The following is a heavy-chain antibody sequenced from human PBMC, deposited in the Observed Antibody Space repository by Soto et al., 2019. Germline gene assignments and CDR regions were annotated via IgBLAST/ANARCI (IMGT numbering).Heavy chain of an antibody. CDR1: GFSFSNYN. CDR2: ITDSSDTV. V-gene: IGHV3-48*02. D-gene: IGHD3-3*01. CDR3: ARDFGHGYYLDY. Sequence: EVQLVESGGGLVQPRGSLRLSCVASGFSFSNYNMNWFRQPPGKGLEWVSYITDSSDTVHYADSVRGGFTISRDNAESSLYLQMNSLRDEDTAVYFCARDFGHGYYLDYWGRGTLVTVSS. J-gene: IGHJ4*02.